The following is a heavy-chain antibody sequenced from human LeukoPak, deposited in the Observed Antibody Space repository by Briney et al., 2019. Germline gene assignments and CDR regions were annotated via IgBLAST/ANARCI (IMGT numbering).Heavy chain of an antibody. CDR3: ARAAQDYDFWRHYYYYMDV. V-gene: IGHV4-61*02. CDR1: GGSISSGSYY. Sequence: SETLSLTCTVSGGSISSGSYYWSWIRQPAGKGLEWIGRIYTSGSTNYNPSLKSRVTISVDTSKNQFSLKLSSVTAADTAVYYCARAAQDYDFWRHYYYYMDVWGKGTTVTVSS. J-gene: IGHJ6*03. D-gene: IGHD3-3*01. CDR2: IYTSGST.